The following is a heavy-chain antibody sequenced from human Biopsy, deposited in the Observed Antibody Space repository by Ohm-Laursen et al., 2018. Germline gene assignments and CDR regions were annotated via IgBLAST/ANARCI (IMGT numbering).Heavy chain of an antibody. CDR2: ISYRGTT. CDR3: ARLRGGVVINYSWFDP. CDR1: GGSIRSNGFY. Sequence: SETLSLTCTVSGGSIRSNGFYWGWIRQPPGKGLEWIGSISYRGTTSYNPSLKSRVAISVDTSKNQLSLSLNSVTAADTAAFYCARLRGGVVINYSWFDPWGQGILVTVSS. V-gene: IGHV4-39*01. J-gene: IGHJ5*02. D-gene: IGHD3-3*01.